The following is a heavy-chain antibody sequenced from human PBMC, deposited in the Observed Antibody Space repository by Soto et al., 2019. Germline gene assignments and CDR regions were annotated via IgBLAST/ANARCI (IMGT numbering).Heavy chain of an antibody. J-gene: IGHJ4*02. Sequence: PSETLSLTCTASGGSISSGGYYWSWIRQHPGKGLEWIGYIYYSGSTYYKTSLKSRVTISVDTSKNQFSLKVTSVTAADTAVYYCARGGSSSWYGFYFFDNWGPGTLVTVSS. CDR1: GGSISSGGYY. V-gene: IGHV4-31*03. CDR3: ARGGSSSWYGFYFFDN. CDR2: IYYSGST. D-gene: IGHD6-13*01.